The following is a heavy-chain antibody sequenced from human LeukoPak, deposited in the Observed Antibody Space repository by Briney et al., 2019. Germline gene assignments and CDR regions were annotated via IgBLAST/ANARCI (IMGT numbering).Heavy chain of an antibody. D-gene: IGHD5-18*01. CDR1: GFTVSDYY. CDR2: ISSSGSTI. Sequence: GGSLRLSCAASGFTVSDYYMSLIRQAPGKGLEWVSYISSSGSTIYYADSVKGRFTISRDNAKNSLYLQMNSLRAEDTAVYYCARVSMGYSYGYWYYYYYMDVWGKGTTVTVSS. CDR3: ARVSMGYSYGYWYYYYYMDV. J-gene: IGHJ6*03. V-gene: IGHV3-11*01.